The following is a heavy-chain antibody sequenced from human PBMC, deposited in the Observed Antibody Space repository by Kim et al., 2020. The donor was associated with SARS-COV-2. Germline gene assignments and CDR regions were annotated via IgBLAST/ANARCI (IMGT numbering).Heavy chain of an antibody. V-gene: IGHV2-70*01. CDR2: IAWDDDT. Sequence: SGPTLVNPTQTLTLTCTFSGFSLSTNGMCVSWIRQPPGKALEWLAHIAWDDDTYYSASLKTRLSISKDTSKNQVVLSMTNMDPVDTATYYCARIRRRGYSAYDVDYWGQGTLVTVSS. J-gene: IGHJ4*02. CDR3: ARIRRRGYSAYDVDY. CDR1: GFSLSTNGMC. D-gene: IGHD5-12*01.